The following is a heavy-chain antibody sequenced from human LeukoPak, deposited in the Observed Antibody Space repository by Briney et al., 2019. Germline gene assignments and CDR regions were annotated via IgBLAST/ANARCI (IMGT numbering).Heavy chain of an antibody. D-gene: IGHD1-1*01. CDR3: AQDTTTGDLNW. CDR2: IYYSGST. Sequence: SETLSLTCTVSGGSISSYYWSWIRQPPGKGLEWIGYIYYSGSTNYNPSLKSRVTMSLDMSKNQFSLKLDSVTAADTAVYYCAQDTTTGDLNWWGQGTLVTVSS. V-gene: IGHV4-59*03. CDR1: GGSISSYY. J-gene: IGHJ4*02.